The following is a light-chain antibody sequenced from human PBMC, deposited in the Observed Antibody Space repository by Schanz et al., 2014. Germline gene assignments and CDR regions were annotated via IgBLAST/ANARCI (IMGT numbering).Light chain of an antibody. CDR2: EGS. V-gene: IGLV2-23*01. J-gene: IGLJ1*01. CDR1: SSDVGSYNL. CDR3: CSYADSGTRYL. Sequence: QSALTQPASVSGSPGQSITISCTGTSSDVGSYNLVSWYQQHPGKAPKLMIYEGSKRPSGVSNRFSGSKSGNTASLTISGLQAEDEADYYCCSYADSGTRYLFGTGTKLTVL.